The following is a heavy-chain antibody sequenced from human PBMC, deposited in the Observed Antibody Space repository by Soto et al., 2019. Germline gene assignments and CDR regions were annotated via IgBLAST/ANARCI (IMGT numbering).Heavy chain of an antibody. V-gene: IGHV4-39*01. CDR2: IYYSGST. Sequence: SETLSLTCSVSGGSINSSSYFWGWVRQPPGKGLEWIGSIYYSGSTYYNPSLRSRVTISVDTSKNQFPLKLSSVTAADTAVFYCARHYSSGSRNWFDPWGQGTLVTVSS. J-gene: IGHJ5*02. CDR3: ARHYSSGSRNWFDP. D-gene: IGHD6-19*01. CDR1: GGSINSSSYF.